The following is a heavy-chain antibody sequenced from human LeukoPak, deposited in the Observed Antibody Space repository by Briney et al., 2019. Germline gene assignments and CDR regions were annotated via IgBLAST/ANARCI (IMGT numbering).Heavy chain of an antibody. CDR1: GYSFTSYW. J-gene: IGHJ3*02. Sequence: GESLKISCKGSGYSFTSYWIGWVRQMSGKGLEWMGIIYPGDSHTIYSPSFQGQVTISADKSISTAYLQWSSLKASDTAMYYCARHLYGDYRIDAFDIWGQGTMVTVSS. CDR2: IYPGDSHT. D-gene: IGHD4-17*01. V-gene: IGHV5-51*01. CDR3: ARHLYGDYRIDAFDI.